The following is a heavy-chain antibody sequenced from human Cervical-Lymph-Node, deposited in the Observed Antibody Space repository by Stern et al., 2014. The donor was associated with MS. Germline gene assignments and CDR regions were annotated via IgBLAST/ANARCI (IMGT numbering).Heavy chain of an antibody. V-gene: IGHV5-51*01. D-gene: IGHD4-17*01. CDR3: ARHYGYYFDF. CDR1: ENIFSNFW. Sequence: EVQLVESGVEVKKPGESLKISCKVSENIFSNFWIGWLRQMPGKCLEYVGIIYPDDSDTKYSPSFEGQVTISADKSINTAYLHWSSLKASDTAIYYCARHYGYYFDFWGQGTLVTVSS. J-gene: IGHJ4*02. CDR2: IYPDDSDT.